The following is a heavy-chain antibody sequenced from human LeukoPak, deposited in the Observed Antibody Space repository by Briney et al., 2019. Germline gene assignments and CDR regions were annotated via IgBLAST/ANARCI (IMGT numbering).Heavy chain of an antibody. V-gene: IGHV6-1*01. J-gene: IGHJ5*02. CDR3: ARDLLGARDSSSSWFDP. D-gene: IGHD6-13*01. CDR1: GDSVSSNSAA. CDR2: TYYRSKWYN. Sequence: SQTLSLTCAISGDSVSSNSAAWNWIRQSPSRGLECLGRTYYRSKWYNDYAVSVKSRITINPDTSKNQFSLQLNSVTPEDTAVYYCARDLLGARDSSSSWFDPWGQGTLVTVSS.